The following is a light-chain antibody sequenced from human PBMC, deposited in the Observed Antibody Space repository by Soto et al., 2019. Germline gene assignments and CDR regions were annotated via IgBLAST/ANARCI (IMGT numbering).Light chain of an antibody. Sequence: DIQMTQSPSTLSASIGDRFVITCRASEGISSWLAWYQQKPGKAPKLLIYDVSSLESGVPSRFSGSGSGTEFTLTISSLQPDDFATYYCQHYNSYSEAFGQGTKVDIK. CDR2: DVS. CDR1: EGISSW. J-gene: IGKJ1*01. CDR3: QHYNSYSEA. V-gene: IGKV1-5*01.